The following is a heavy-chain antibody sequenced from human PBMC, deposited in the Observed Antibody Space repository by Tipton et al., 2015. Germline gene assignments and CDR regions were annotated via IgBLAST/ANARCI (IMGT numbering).Heavy chain of an antibody. CDR1: GFTFSSYA. J-gene: IGHJ4*02. D-gene: IGHD1-1*01. Sequence: GSLRLSCAASGFTFSSYATSWVRQAPGKGLEWVSGISGNGGTIYYGDSVKGRFTISRDNSKNTLYLQMNSLRPEDTAVYYCAKQFLDADWGQGTLVTVSP. CDR3: AKQFLDAD. V-gene: IGHV3-23*01. CDR2: ISGNGGTI.